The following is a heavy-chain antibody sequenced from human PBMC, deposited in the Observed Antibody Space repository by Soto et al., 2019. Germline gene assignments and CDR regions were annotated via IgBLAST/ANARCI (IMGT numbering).Heavy chain of an antibody. CDR1: GFTFSSFT. D-gene: IGHD3-22*01. J-gene: IGHJ3*01. Sequence: GGSLRLSCAASGFTFSSFTMNWVRQAPGKGLEWVSSISSSGSYIYYADSMKGRFTISRDNAKNSLFLQMNSLRAEDTAVYYCARDQLYYNDISGRPLNAFDVWGQGTMVTVSS. V-gene: IGHV3-21*01. CDR3: ARDQLYYNDISGRPLNAFDV. CDR2: ISSSGSYI.